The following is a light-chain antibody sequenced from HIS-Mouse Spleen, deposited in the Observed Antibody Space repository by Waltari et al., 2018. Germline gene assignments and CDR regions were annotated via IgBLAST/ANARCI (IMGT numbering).Light chain of an antibody. CDR2: EDS. J-gene: IGLJ2*01. CDR3: YSTDSSGNHRV. Sequence: SYALTQPPSLSVSPGQPARITCSGDALPKKYAYWFQQKAGQAPVLVIYEDSKRPPGIPERFSGSSSGTMATLTISGAQVEDEADYYCYSTDSSGNHRVFGGGTKLTVL. CDR1: ALPKKY. V-gene: IGLV3-10*01.